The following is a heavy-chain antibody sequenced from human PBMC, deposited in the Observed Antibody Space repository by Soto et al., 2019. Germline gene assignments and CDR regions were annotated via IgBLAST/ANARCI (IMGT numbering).Heavy chain of an antibody. CDR3: ARSSGSYSYYGMDV. Sequence: QVQLVQSGAEVRKPGASVKVSCKASGYTFTGYFMHWVRQAPGQGLEWMGWINSKSGGTNYAQKFQGRVTKTRDTSISTAYMELSRLRSDDTAVYYCARSSGSYSYYGMDVWGQGTTVTVSS. CDR2: INSKSGGT. D-gene: IGHD1-26*01. CDR1: GYTFTGYF. V-gene: IGHV1-2*02. J-gene: IGHJ6*02.